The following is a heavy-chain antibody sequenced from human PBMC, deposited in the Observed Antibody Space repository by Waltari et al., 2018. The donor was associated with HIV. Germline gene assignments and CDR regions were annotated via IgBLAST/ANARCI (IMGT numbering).Heavy chain of an antibody. CDR1: GCSISSISFY. V-gene: IGHV4-39*01. D-gene: IGHD2-8*01. CDR2: IYYSVSG. CDR3: ATTGLTHCTNRVCYPSWFDP. J-gene: IGHJ5*02. Sequence: QLQLQESGPGLGKPSETLSLTCTVSGCSISSISFYWGWTRQPPGKGLAWIARIYYSVSGCYGPSRKRLVFISIDTTKNVFFLKLSSVTAADTAVYYLATTGLTHCTNRVCYPSWFDPWGHGTLVTVSS.